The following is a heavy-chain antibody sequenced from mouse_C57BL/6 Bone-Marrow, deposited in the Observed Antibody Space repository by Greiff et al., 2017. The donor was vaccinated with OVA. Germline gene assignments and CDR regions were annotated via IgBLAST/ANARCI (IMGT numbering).Heavy chain of an antibody. V-gene: IGHV5-6*01. CDR3: ARRGVVAPDY. D-gene: IGHD1-1*01. CDR2: ISRGGSYT. J-gene: IGHJ2*01. CDR1: GFTFSSYG. Sequence: EVQVVESGGDLVKPGGSLKLSCAASGFTFSSYGMSWVRQTPDKRLEWVATISRGGSYTYYPDSVKGRFTLSRDNAKNTLYLQMSSLKSEDTAMYYCARRGVVAPDYWGQGTTLTVSS.